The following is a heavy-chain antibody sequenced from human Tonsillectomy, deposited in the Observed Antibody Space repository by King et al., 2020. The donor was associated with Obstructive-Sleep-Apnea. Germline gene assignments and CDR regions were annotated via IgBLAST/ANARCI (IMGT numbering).Heavy chain of an antibody. CDR2: ISSSSTYI. Sequence: VQLVESGGGLVKPGGSLRLSCAASGFTFSSYSMNWVRQASGKGLDWASSISSSSTYINYADSVKGRFTISRDNAKNSLYLQMNSLRAEDTAVYYCARVYIAAAGHTLDYWGQGTLVTVSS. J-gene: IGHJ4*02. D-gene: IGHD6-13*01. V-gene: IGHV3-21*01. CDR3: ARVYIAAAGHTLDY. CDR1: GFTFSSYS.